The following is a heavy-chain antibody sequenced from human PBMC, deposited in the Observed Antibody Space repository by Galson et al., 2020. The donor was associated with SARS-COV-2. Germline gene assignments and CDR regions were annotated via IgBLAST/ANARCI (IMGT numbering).Heavy chain of an antibody. J-gene: IGHJ4*02. CDR3: ARDIGGYDYEGYYFDY. V-gene: IGHV3-21*01. Sequence: GESLKISCAASGFTFSSYSMNWVRQAPGKGLEWVSSISSSSSYIYYADSVKGRFTISRDNAKNSLYLQMNSLRAEDTAVYYCARDIGGYDYEGYYFDYWGQGTLVTVSS. CDR1: GFTFSSYS. D-gene: IGHD5-12*01. CDR2: ISSSSSYI.